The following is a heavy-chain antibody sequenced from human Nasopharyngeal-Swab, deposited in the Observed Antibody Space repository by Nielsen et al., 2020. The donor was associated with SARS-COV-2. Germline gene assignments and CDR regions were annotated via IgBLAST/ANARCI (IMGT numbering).Heavy chain of an antibody. J-gene: IGHJ4*02. CDR2: ISSSSSYI. Sequence: GESLKISCTASGFTFGDYAMNWVRQAPGKGLEWVSSISSSSSYIYYADSVKGRFTISRDNAKNSLYLQMNSLRAEDTAVYYCAATLWFGELTDYWGQGTLVTVSS. D-gene: IGHD3-10*01. CDR1: GFTFGDYA. CDR3: AATLWFGELTDY. V-gene: IGHV3-21*01.